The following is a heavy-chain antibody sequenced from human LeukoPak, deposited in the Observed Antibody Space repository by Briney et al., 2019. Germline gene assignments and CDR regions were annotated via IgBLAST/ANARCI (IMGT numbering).Heavy chain of an antibody. CDR1: GYTFTRDG. D-gene: IGHD2-15*01. J-gene: IGHJ6*02. CDR2: ISADNGNT. Sequence: ASVKDSCKPSGYTFTRDGLSSVRQTPGQGLWWMAWISADNGNTNYAQKLDGRVTMITDTCAGTAYMELRRLRSVDTAVYYGERDVLLVVAVYLNYYGIDVWGQGTTVTVSS. CDR3: ERDVLLVVAVYLNYYGIDV. V-gene: IGHV1-18*01.